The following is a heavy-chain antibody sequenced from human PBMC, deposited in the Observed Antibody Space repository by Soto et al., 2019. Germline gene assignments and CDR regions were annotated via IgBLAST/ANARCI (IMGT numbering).Heavy chain of an antibody. CDR2: ISSDGRTT. CDR1: GLIFSTYA. D-gene: IGHD6-19*01. Sequence: PGGSLRLSCAASGLIFSTYAMHWVRQAPGKGLEWVAVISSDGRTTYSADSVKGRFTFSRDNSRNTLHLHMNSLGPEDTAVYYCARAQKIAVAGPLDYWGQGTLVTVSS. J-gene: IGHJ4*02. CDR3: ARAQKIAVAGPLDY. V-gene: IGHV3-30*04.